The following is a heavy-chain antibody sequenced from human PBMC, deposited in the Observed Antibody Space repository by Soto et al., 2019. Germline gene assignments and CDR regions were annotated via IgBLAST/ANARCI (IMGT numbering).Heavy chain of an antibody. D-gene: IGHD3-3*01. J-gene: IGHJ4*02. Sequence: SETLSLTCAVASGSISSSNGWSWVRQPPGKGLEWIGEIYHSGSTNYNPSLKSRVTISVDKSKNQFSLKLSSVTAADTAVYYCVRAFPGGDFWSGYGSVDYWGQGTLVTVSS. V-gene: IGHV4-4*02. CDR1: SGSISSSNG. CDR2: IYHSGST. CDR3: VRAFPGGDFWSGYGSVDY.